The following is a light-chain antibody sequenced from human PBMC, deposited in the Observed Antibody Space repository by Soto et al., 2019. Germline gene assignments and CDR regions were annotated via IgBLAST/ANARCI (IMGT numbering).Light chain of an antibody. Sequence: QSALTQPRSVSGSPGQSVTISCTGTSSDVGTYNYVSWYQYHPGKAPKLMIYDVSNRPSGISNRFSGSKSGNTASLTISGLQAEDEADYYCSSFTISRNTVIFGGGTQLTVL. CDR1: SSDVGTYNY. V-gene: IGLV2-14*01. CDR2: DVS. J-gene: IGLJ2*01. CDR3: SSFTISRNTVI.